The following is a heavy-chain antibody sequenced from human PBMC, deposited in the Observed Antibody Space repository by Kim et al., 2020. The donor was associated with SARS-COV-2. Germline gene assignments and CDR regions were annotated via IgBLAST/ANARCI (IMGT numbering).Heavy chain of an antibody. CDR3: AKTWSFYFDY. J-gene: IGHJ4*02. V-gene: IGHV3-23*01. Sequence: TTYDADSVKGRFTVSRDNSKNTLYLQMNSLRAEDTAVYYCAKTWSFYFDYWGQGTLVTVSS. D-gene: IGHD3-9*01. CDR2: TT.